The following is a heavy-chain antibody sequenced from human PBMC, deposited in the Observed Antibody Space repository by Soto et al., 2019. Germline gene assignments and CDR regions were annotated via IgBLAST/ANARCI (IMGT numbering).Heavy chain of an antibody. D-gene: IGHD2-15*01. V-gene: IGHV3-11*06. J-gene: IGHJ5*02. CDR1: GFTFENYA. CDR3: VRGGGGGLFDP. CDR2: ISPGSRYP. Sequence: PGGSLRLSCSGSGFTFENYAVSWVRQAPGKGLEWLSYISPGSRYPAYADSVKGRFTISRDNAKRSLYLQMMSLTAEDTAIYYCVRGGGGGLFDPWGQGTMVTVSS.